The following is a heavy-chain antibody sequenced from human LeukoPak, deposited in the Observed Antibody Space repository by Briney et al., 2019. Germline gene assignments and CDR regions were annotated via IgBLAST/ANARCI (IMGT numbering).Heavy chain of an antibody. CDR3: ARSADIRSGDYGDYFDY. D-gene: IGHD4-17*01. Sequence: SGHALLHPTQTLTLTCTFSGFSLRTSGVCVPWIRQPPDEALQWLSPTDWNGYNYYDRSLNTTRTISKDTSKNQVVLTMTNVDPLDTATYYCARSADIRSGDYGDYFDYWGQGILVTVSS. CDR2: TDWNGYN. CDR1: GFSLRTSGVC. V-gene: IGHV2-70*01. J-gene: IGHJ4*02.